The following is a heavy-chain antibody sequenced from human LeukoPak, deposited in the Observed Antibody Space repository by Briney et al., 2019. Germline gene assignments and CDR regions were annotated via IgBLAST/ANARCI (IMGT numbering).Heavy chain of an antibody. CDR3: ARGRSVAATRNLGAWFDP. V-gene: IGHV5-51*01. Sequence: GESLKISCKGSGYRFTNYWIGWVRQMPGKGLEWMGIIYPGDSETRYSPSFQGQVTISADKSISTAYLQWSSLKASDTAMYYCARGRSVAATRNLGAWFDPWGQGTLVTVSS. D-gene: IGHD2-15*01. CDR1: GYRFTNYW. J-gene: IGHJ5*02. CDR2: IYPGDSET.